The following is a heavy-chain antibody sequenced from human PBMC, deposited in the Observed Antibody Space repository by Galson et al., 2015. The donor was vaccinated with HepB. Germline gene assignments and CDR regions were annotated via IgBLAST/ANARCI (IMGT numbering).Heavy chain of an antibody. CDR2: IRGSGDGT. CDR3: ATRPYVQWLKSLF. V-gene: IGHV3-23*01. J-gene: IGHJ4*02. Sequence: SLRLSCAASGFTFSSYAMSWVRQAPGKGLEWVSGIRGSGDGTYYADSVKGRFTISRDTSKSRLYLQMNGLRDDDTAVYYCATRPYVQWLKSLFWGQGTLVTVSS. D-gene: IGHD6-19*01. CDR1: GFTFSSYA.